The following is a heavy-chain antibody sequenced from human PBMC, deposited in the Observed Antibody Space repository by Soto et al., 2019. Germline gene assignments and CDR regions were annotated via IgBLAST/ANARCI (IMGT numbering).Heavy chain of an antibody. CDR1: GFTVSSIY. V-gene: IGHV3-23*01. CDR3: ARSLRGIIIDFDY. D-gene: IGHD3-10*01. CDR2: ISGSGGST. J-gene: IGHJ4*02. Sequence: GVSLRLSCAASGFTVSSIYMSWVRQAPGKGLEWVSAISGSGGSTYYVDSVKGRFTISRDNSKNTLYLQMNSLRAEDTAVYYCARSLRGIIIDFDYWGQGTQVTVSS.